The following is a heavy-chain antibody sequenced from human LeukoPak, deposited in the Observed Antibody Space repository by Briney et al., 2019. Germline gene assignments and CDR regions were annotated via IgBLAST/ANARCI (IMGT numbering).Heavy chain of an antibody. CDR3: ARSIAARPGLIGY. J-gene: IGHJ4*02. CDR1: SNTFTNSL. D-gene: IGHD6-6*01. CDR2: IIPIFGTA. V-gene: IGHV1-69*13. Sequence: ASVKVSCKASSNTFTNSLIEWVRQAPGQGLEWMGGIIPIFGTANYAQKFQGRVTITADESTSTAYMELSSLRSEDTAVYYCARSIAARPGLIGYWGQGTLVTVSS.